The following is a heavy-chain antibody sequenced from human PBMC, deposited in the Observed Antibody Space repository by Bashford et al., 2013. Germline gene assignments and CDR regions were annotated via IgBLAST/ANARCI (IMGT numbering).Heavy chain of an antibody. CDR2: IIPIFGTA. D-gene: IGHD6-19*01. J-gene: IGHJ6*02. Sequence: SVKVSCKASGGTFSSYAISWVRQAPGQGLEWMGGIIPIFGTANYAQKFQGRVTITADESTSTAYMELSSLRSEDTAVYYCARPLAVAGTRYYYYGMDVWGQGTTVTVSS. V-gene: IGHV1-69*13. CDR1: GGTFSSYA. CDR3: ARPLAVAGTRYYYYGMDV.